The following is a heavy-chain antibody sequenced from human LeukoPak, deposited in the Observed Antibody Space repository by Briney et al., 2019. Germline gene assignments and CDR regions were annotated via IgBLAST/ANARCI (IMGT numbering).Heavy chain of an antibody. V-gene: IGHV4-34*01. D-gene: IGHD6-19*01. CDR2: INHSGST. CDR3: ARRILTKVGGKRIYYFDY. J-gene: IGHJ4*02. Sequence: PSETLSLTCAVYGGSFSGYYWSWIRQPPGKGLEWIGEINHSGSTNYNPSLKSRVTISVDTSKNQFSLKLSSVTAADTAVYYCARRILTKVGGKRIYYFDYWGQGTLVTVSS. CDR1: GGSFSGYY.